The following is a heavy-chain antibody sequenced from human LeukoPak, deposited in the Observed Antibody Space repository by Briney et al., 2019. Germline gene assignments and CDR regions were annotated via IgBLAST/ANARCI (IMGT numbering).Heavy chain of an antibody. J-gene: IGHJ4*02. CDR2: IHPNDGAT. CDR3: ARDGPAQMVDFDY. V-gene: IGHV1-2*02. D-gene: IGHD3-10*01. CDR1: GYTFSCTGWY. Sequence: DSVKVSCEASGYTFSCTGWYLYWLRQAPGQGLECMGWIHPNDGATAYAQKFQGRVAMTRDTSITTAYMELSRLRPDDTAVYYCARDGPAQMVDFDYWGQGTLVTVSS.